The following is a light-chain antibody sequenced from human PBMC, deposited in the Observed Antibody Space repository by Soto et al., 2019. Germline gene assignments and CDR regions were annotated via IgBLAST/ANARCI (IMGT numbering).Light chain of an antibody. V-gene: IGKV1-33*01. CDR3: QQYDNLPLT. J-gene: IGKJ4*01. CDR1: QDIKNY. CDR2: DAS. Sequence: DIQMTQSPSSLSASVGDRVTITCQASQDIKNYLNWYQQKSGKAPKLLIYDASDLETGVPSRFSGSGSGTDFTFNINSLKPEDIATYYCQQYDNLPLTFGGGTKVEIK.